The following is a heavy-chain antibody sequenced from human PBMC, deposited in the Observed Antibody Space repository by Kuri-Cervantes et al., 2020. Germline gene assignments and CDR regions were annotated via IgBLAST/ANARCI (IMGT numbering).Heavy chain of an antibody. CDR3: ARVLYGGDSFWYIDL. D-gene: IGHD4-23*01. V-gene: IGHV3-53*01. Sequence: GGSLRLSCAASGFTFSNAWMIWVRQAPGKGLEWVSVIYSGGSTDYADSVKGRFTISRDNSKNTLYVQMNSLRAEDTAVYYCARVLYGGDSFWYIDLWGRGTLVTVSS. CDR2: IYSGGST. J-gene: IGHJ2*01. CDR1: GFTFSNAW.